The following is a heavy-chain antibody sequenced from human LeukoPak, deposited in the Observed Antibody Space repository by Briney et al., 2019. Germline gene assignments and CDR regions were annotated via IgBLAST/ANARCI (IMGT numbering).Heavy chain of an antibody. CDR3: ARPRKSGDFDY. D-gene: IGHD4-17*01. Sequence: ASVKVSCKASGYTFTSYYMYWVRQAPGQGLEWMGIINPSGGSTSYAQKFQGRVTMTRDTSTSTVYMELSSLRSEDTAVYYCARPRKSGDFDYWGQGTLVTVSS. J-gene: IGHJ4*02. CDR1: GYTFTSYY. V-gene: IGHV1-46*01. CDR2: INPSGGST.